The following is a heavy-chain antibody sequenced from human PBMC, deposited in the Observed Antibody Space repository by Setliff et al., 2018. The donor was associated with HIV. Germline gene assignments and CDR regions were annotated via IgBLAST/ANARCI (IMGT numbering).Heavy chain of an antibody. J-gene: IGHJ6*03. CDR2: MNPDSRNT. CDR1: GYTFSNYD. Sequence: ALVKVSCKPSGYTFSNYDINWVRQAAGQGLEWMGWMNPDSRNTGYAQRFEGRVTLTWDTSISTAYLELNHLKSGDTAVYYCARARTDHYDRRRRSHYYIDVWARGATVTVSS. V-gene: IGHV1-8*02. D-gene: IGHD3-22*01. CDR3: ARARTDHYDRRRRSHYYIDV.